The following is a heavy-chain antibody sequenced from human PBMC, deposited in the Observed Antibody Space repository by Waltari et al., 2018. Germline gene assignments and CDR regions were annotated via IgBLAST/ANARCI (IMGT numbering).Heavy chain of an antibody. CDR3: ARHINFWSGYYFDS. J-gene: IGHJ4*02. CDR1: GASLDNTTHY. CDR2: IYSTGTT. Sequence: QLQLQESGPQLVKPSETLSLTCTVSGASLDNTTHYWGWVRQPPGTGLEWIGSIYSTGTTYYNPSLKSRMTISADTSKTQFSLRLSSVTAADTAVYYCARHINFWSGYYFDSWGQGTLVTVSS. D-gene: IGHD3-3*01. V-gene: IGHV4-39*01.